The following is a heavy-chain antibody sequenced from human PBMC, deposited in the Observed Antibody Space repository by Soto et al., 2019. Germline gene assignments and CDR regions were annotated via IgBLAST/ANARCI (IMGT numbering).Heavy chain of an antibody. Sequence: QVQLVESGGGVVQPGRSLRLSCAASGFTFSSYAMHWVRQAPGKGLEWVAVISYDGSNKYYADSVKGRFTISRDNSKNTLYLQMNSLRAEDTAVYYCARDRSSSWYYYYGMDVW. V-gene: IGHV3-30-3*01. J-gene: IGHJ6*01. CDR3: ARDRSSSWYYYYGMDV. D-gene: IGHD6-13*01. CDR1: GFTFSSYA. CDR2: ISYDGSNK.